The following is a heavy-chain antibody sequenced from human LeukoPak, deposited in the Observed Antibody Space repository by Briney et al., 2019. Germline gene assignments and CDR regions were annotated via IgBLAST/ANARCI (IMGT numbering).Heavy chain of an antibody. CDR1: GGSISSSSYY. CDR2: IYYSGST. Sequence: SETLSLTCTVSGGSISSSSYYWGWIRQPPGKGLEWIGSIYYSGSTYYNPSLKSRVTISVDTSKNQFSLKLSSVTAADTVVYYCARVARPGSGSYYAYNWFDPWGQGTLVTVSS. J-gene: IGHJ5*02. V-gene: IGHV4-39*07. CDR3: ARVARPGSGSYYAYNWFDP. D-gene: IGHD1-26*01.